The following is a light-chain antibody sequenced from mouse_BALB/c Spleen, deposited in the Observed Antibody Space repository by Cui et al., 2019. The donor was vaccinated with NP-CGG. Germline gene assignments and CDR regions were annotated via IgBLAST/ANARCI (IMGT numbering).Light chain of an antibody. CDR2: GTN. CDR1: TGAVTTSNY. J-gene: IGLJ1*01. CDR3: ALWYSNHWV. V-gene: IGLV1*01. Sequence: AVVTQESAPTTSPGETVTLTCRSSTGAVTTSNYANWVQEKPDHLFTGLIGGTNNRAPGVPARFSGSLIGDKAALTITGAQPEDEAIYFCALWYSNHWVFGGGTKLTVL.